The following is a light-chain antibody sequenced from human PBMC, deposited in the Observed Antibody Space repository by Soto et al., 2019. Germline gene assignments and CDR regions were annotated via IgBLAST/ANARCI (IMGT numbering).Light chain of an antibody. Sequence: QSVLTQPASVSGSPGQSITISCTGSSSDVGTYNYVSWYQQHPGKAPKLILYEVTKRPSGVPDRFSGSKSGNTASLTVSGLHIDDEADYYCSSYAGSDNLAFGGGTKVTVL. V-gene: IGLV2-8*01. J-gene: IGLJ2*01. CDR2: EVT. CDR3: SSYAGSDNLA. CDR1: SSDVGTYNY.